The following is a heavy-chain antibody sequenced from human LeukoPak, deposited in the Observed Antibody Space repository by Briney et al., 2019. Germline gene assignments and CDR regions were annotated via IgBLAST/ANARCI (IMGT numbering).Heavy chain of an antibody. V-gene: IGHV3-30-3*01. CDR1: GFTFSSYA. CDR3: AKGFATVPYEWFDP. CDR2: ISYDGSNK. Sequence: PGGSLRLSCAASGFTFSSYAMHWVRQAPGKGLEWVAVISYDGSNKYYADSVKGRFTISRDNSKNTLYLQMNSLRAEDTAVYYCAKGFATVPYEWFDPWGQGTLVTVSS. D-gene: IGHD4-17*01. J-gene: IGHJ5*02.